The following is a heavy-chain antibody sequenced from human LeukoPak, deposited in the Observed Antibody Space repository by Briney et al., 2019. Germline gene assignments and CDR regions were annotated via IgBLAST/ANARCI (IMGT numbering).Heavy chain of an antibody. CDR2: INAGNGNT. V-gene: IGHV1-3*01. CDR1: GYTFTSYA. J-gene: IGHJ4*02. CDR3: AVGVIAVAGGGY. D-gene: IGHD6-19*01. Sequence: ASVKVSCKASGYTFTSYAMHWVRQAPGQRLEWIGWINAGNGNTKYSQKFQGRVTITRDTSASTAYMELSSLRSEDTAVYYCAVGVIAVAGGGYWGQGTLVTVSS.